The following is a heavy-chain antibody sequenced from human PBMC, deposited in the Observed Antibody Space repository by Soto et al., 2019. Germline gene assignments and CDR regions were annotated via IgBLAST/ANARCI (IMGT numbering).Heavy chain of an antibody. Sequence: DTLSLTCTVSGGSISSSSYYWGWIRQTPGKGLEWIGSIYYSGTTNYNPSLKSRVSISVDTSKNQFSLRLSSVTAVDTAIYYCARLRGYCSGGSCYHFDCWGQGTLVTVSS. CDR1: GGSISSSSYY. CDR3: ARLRGYCSGGSCYHFDC. V-gene: IGHV4-39*01. J-gene: IGHJ4*02. D-gene: IGHD2-15*01. CDR2: IYYSGTT.